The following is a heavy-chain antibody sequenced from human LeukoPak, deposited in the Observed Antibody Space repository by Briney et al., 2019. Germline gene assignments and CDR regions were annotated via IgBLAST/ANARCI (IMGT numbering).Heavy chain of an antibody. J-gene: IGHJ3*02. CDR3: VRDHQWAFDI. D-gene: IGHD2-8*01. Sequence: PGGALRLSCAASGFTFSSYSMNWVRQAPGKGLEWVSYIISTPDSITYAGSVKGRFTISRDNAKNSLYLQMNSLRDEDSAIYYCVRDHQWAFDIWGQGTMVTVSS. CDR1: GFTFSSYS. V-gene: IGHV3-48*02. CDR2: IISTPDSI.